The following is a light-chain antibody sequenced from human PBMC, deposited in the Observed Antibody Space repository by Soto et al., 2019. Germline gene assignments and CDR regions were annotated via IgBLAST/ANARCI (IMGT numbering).Light chain of an antibody. CDR2: GAF. Sequence: EIVLTQSPGTLSLSPGERATLSCRASQSVSANYLAWYQQKPGQPPRILIYGAFNRALRIPDRFSGSGSGTDFTLTISTLEPEDFAVYYCQQYGTSPSTFGQGTRLEI. CDR1: QSVSANY. V-gene: IGKV3-20*01. J-gene: IGKJ5*01. CDR3: QQYGTSPST.